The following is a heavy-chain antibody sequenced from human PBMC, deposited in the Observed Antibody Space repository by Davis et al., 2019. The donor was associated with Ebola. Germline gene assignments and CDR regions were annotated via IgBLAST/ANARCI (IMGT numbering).Heavy chain of an antibody. CDR1: AGTFSSYT. J-gene: IGHJ4*02. D-gene: IGHD6-19*01. CDR3: ARDLEYSSGWYGY. CDR2: IIPILGIA. V-gene: IGHV1-69*04. Sequence: SVKVSCKASAGTFSSYTISWVRQAPGHGLEWMGRIIPILGIANYAQKFQGRVTITADKSTSTAYMELSSLRSEDTAVYYCARDLEYSSGWYGYWGQGTLVTVSS.